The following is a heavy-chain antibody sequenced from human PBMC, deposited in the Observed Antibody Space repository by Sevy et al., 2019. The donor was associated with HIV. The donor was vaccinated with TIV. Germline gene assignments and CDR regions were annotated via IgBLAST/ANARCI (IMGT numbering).Heavy chain of an antibody. CDR1: GFTFSDYY. Sequence: GGSLRLSCAASGFTFSDYYMSWIRQAPGKGLEWVSYISSSGSTIYYADSVKGRFTISSDNAKKSLYLQMNSLRAEDTAVYYCARVSLVRGVCFDYWGQGTLVTVSS. CDR3: ARVSLVRGVCFDY. CDR2: ISSSGSTI. V-gene: IGHV3-11*01. J-gene: IGHJ4*02. D-gene: IGHD3-10*01.